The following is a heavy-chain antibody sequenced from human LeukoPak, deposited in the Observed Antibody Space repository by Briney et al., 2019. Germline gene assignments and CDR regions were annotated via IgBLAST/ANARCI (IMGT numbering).Heavy chain of an antibody. CDR1: GFTFGTYS. V-gene: IGHV3-23*01. D-gene: IGHD1-26*01. CDR2: ISGSAHST. J-gene: IGHJ4*02. Sequence: PGGSLRLSCAASGFTFGTYSMSWVRQAPGKGLECVSAISGSAHSTTYADSVKGRFTISRDNSKSTLYLQMNSLRAEDTALYYCAKKGTSSSDTSASRSRADYLDYWGQGTLVTVSS. CDR3: AKKGTSSSDTSASRSRADYLDY.